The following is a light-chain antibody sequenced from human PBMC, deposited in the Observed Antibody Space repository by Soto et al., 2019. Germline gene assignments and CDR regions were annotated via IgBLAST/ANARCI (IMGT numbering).Light chain of an antibody. J-gene: IGKJ3*01. V-gene: IGKV3-20*01. CDR1: QSVTSTY. CDR2: DAS. CDR3: QQYHSLPTT. Sequence: EIVLTQSPGTLSLSPGERATLSCRASQSVTSTYLAWYQQKPGQPPRLLIYDASNRVTGIPARFSGSGSGTDFTLTISRLEPDDFAVYYCQQYHSLPTTFGPGTKVDI.